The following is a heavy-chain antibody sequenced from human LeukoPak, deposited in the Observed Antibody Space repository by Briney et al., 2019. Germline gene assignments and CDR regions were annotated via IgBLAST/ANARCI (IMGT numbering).Heavy chain of an antibody. CDR1: GGTFSSYA. V-gene: IGHV1-69*04. Sequence: EASVKVSCKASGGTFSSYAISWVRQAPGQGLEWMGRIIPILGIANYAQKFQGRVTITADKSTSTAYMELSSLRSEDTAVYYCARALPDYTSKTYYFDYWGQGTLVTVSS. CDR3: ARALPDYTSKTYYFDY. J-gene: IGHJ4*02. D-gene: IGHD2-2*02. CDR2: IIPILGIA.